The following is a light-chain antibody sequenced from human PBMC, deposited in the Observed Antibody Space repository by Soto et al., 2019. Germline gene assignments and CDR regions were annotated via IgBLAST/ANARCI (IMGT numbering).Light chain of an antibody. CDR1: QTITTY. CDR2: AAS. CDR3: QQTYSTPHT. J-gene: IGKJ2*01. Sequence: DIQMTQSPSSLSASVGDRVTITCRASQTITTYLNWYHQRPGKASKLLIFAASSLQSGVPSRFSGSGSGTDFTLTISSLQPEDFATYYCQQTYSTPHTFGQGTKLEIK. V-gene: IGKV1-39*01.